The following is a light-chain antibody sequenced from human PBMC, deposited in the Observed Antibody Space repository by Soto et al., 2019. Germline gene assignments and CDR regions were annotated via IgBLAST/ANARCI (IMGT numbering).Light chain of an antibody. CDR3: SSYTNINTRAGV. CDR2: EVS. J-gene: IGLJ1*01. V-gene: IGLV2-14*01. Sequence: QSALTQPASVSGSPGQSITISCTGTSSDVGGYNYVSWYQQHPGKAPKLMIYEVSNRPSGVSNRFSGSKSGNTASLTISGLQAEDDADYYCSSYTNINTRAGVFGTGTKVTVL. CDR1: SSDVGGYNY.